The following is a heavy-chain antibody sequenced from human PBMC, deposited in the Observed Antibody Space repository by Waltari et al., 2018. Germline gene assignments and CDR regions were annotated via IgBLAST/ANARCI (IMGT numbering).Heavy chain of an antibody. J-gene: IGHJ6*02. Sequence: EVQLVESGGGLVQPGGSLRLSCAAPGFTFSSYEMNLVRQAPGKGLEWVSYISSSGSTIYYADSVKGRFTISRDNAKNSLYLQMNSLRAEDTAVYYCARAETTTGYYYYYYGMDVWGQGTTVTVSS. CDR2: ISSSGSTI. V-gene: IGHV3-48*03. CDR3: ARAETTTGYYYYYYGMDV. D-gene: IGHD1-26*01. CDR1: GFTFSSYE.